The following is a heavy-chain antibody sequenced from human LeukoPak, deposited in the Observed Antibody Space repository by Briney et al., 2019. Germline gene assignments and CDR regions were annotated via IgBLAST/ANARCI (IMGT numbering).Heavy chain of an antibody. Sequence: SETLSLTCTVSGGSISGYYWSWIRQPPGKGLEWIGHVYYSGRTDYNPSLKSRVAISEDTSKNQLSLKLRSVTAADTAVYYCARTEPDYYYGVDVWGQGTTVTVSS. CDR3: ARTEPDYYYGVDV. V-gene: IGHV4-59*01. CDR2: VYYSGRT. CDR1: GGSISGYY. J-gene: IGHJ6*02.